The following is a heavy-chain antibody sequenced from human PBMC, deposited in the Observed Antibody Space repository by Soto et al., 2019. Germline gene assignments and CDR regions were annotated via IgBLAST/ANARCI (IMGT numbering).Heavy chain of an antibody. CDR3: ARVIVPDAMFTDYYYYMDV. D-gene: IGHD2-2*01. CDR1: GFTFSSYS. Sequence: EVQLVESGGGLVQPGGSLRLSCAASGFTFSSYSMNWVRQAPGKGLEWVSYISSSSSTIYYADSVKGRFTISRDNAKNSLYLQMNSLRAEDTAVYYCARVIVPDAMFTDYYYYMDVWGKGTTVTVSS. V-gene: IGHV3-48*01. J-gene: IGHJ6*03. CDR2: ISSSSSTI.